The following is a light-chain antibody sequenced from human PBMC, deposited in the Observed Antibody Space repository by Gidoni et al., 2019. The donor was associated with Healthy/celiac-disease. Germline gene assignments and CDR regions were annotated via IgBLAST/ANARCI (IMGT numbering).Light chain of an antibody. Sequence: EIVMTHTPATLSVSPGEQATLACRASQSVSSNLAWYQQNPAQAPRLLITGASTRDTAIPARFSGSGCWTEFTLTISSLQSEDFAVYSCQQYNNWPPPLTFGGXTKVEIK. CDR1: QSVSSN. J-gene: IGKJ4*01. CDR3: QQYNNWPPPLT. V-gene: IGKV3-15*01. CDR2: GAS.